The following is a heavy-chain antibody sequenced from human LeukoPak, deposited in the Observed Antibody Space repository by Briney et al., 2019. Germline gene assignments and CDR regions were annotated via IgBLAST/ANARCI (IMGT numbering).Heavy chain of an antibody. CDR2: IYTSGST. CDR1: GGSISSYY. V-gene: IGHV4-4*07. D-gene: IGHD6-13*01. J-gene: IGHJ6*02. CDR3: ARDSSSWYMGEYYYYGMDV. Sequence: PSETLSLTCTVSGGSISSYYWSWIRQPAGKGLEWIGRIYTSGSTNYNPSLKSRVTMSVDTSKNQFSLKLSSVTAADTAVYYCARDSSSWYMGEYYYYGMDVWGQGTTVTASS.